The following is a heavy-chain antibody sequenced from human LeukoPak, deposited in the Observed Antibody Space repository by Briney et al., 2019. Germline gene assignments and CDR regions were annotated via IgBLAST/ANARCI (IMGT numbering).Heavy chain of an antibody. CDR2: IKSKIDGRTA. CDR3: TTDPLLGM. Sequence: GGSLRLSCAASGFTFSNAWMNWVRQAPGKGLEWVGRIKSKIDGRTADYAAPVKGRFTISRDDSKDTLYMQMSSLKIEDTAVYYCTTDPLLGMGGQGTLVTVSS. CDR1: GFTFSNAW. V-gene: IGHV3-15*01. J-gene: IGHJ4*02. D-gene: IGHD3-3*01.